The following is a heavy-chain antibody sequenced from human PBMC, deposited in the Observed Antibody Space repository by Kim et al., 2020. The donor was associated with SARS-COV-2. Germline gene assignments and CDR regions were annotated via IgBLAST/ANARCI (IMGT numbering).Heavy chain of an antibody. V-gene: IGHV3-64D*06. Sequence: GRLTISRDNSKNTLYLQMSSLRAEDTAVYYCVKGLSRLRGVIIGASRFDYWGQGTLVTVSS. D-gene: IGHD3-10*01. J-gene: IGHJ4*02. CDR3: VKGLSRLRGVIIGASRFDY.